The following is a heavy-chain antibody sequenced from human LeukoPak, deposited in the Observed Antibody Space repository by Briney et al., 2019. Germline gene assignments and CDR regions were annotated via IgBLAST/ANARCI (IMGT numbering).Heavy chain of an antibody. CDR1: GFTFSSYA. CDR2: ISYDGSNK. J-gene: IGHJ4*02. V-gene: IGHV3-30-3*01. D-gene: IGHD7-27*01. CDR3: AKASWGYYFDY. Sequence: GGSLRLSCAASGFTFSSYAMHWVRQAPGKGLEWVAVISYDGSNKYYADSVKGRFTISRDNSKNTLYLQMNSLRAEDTAVYYCAKASWGYYFDYWGQGTLVTVSS.